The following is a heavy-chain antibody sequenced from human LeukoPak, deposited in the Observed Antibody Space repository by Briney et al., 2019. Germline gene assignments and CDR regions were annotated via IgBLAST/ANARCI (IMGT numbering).Heavy chain of an antibody. CDR1: GYTFTSYD. CDR2: MNPNSGNT. Sequence: ASVKVSCKASGYTFTSYDINWVRQATGQGLEWMGWMNPNSGNTGYAQKFQGRVTITRNTSISTAYMELSSPRSEDTAVYYCARGSRYDFWSGYYTSLDYWGQGTLVTASS. D-gene: IGHD3-3*01. V-gene: IGHV1-8*03. J-gene: IGHJ4*02. CDR3: ARGSRYDFWSGYYTSLDY.